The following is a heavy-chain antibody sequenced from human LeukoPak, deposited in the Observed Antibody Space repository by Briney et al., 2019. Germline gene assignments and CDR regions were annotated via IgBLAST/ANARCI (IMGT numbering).Heavy chain of an antibody. CDR1: GYSFTSYW. Sequence: GESLQISCKGSGYSFTSYWIGWVRQVPGKGLEWMGIIYPGDSDTRYSPSFQGQVTISADKSISTAYLQWSSLKASDTAMYYCARHIRYGGTPPQYYYYGMDVWGQGTTVTVSS. J-gene: IGHJ6*02. D-gene: IGHD4-23*01. CDR2: IYPGDSDT. CDR3: ARHIRYGGTPPQYYYYGMDV. V-gene: IGHV5-51*01.